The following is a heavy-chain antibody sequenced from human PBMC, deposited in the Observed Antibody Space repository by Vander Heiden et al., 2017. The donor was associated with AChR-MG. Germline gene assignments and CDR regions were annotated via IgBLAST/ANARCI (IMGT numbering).Heavy chain of an antibody. CDR1: GFPFSSYA. D-gene: IGHD6-19*01. Sequence: EVQLLVSGGGLVQPGGSLRLPCAASGFPFSSYAMSWVRQAPGKGLEWVSAISGSGGSTYYADSVKGRFTISRDNSKNTLYLQMNSLRAEDTAVYYCAKEGSSGWYPWVWGQGTLVTVSS. J-gene: IGHJ4*02. CDR2: ISGSGGST. V-gene: IGHV3-23*01. CDR3: AKEGSSGWYPWV.